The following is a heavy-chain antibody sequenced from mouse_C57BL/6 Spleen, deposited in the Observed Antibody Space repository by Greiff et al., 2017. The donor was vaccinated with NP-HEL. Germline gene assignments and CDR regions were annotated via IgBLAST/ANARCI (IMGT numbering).Heavy chain of an antibody. CDR2: ISSGSSTI. Sequence: EVKLMESGGGLVKPGGSLKLPCAASGFTFSDYGMHWVRQAPEKGLEWVAYISSGSSTIYYADTVKGRFTISRDNAKNTLSLQMTSLRSEDTAMYYCARQDGYLAWFAYWGQGTLVTVSA. V-gene: IGHV5-17*01. CDR3: ARQDGYLAWFAY. CDR1: GFTFSDYG. D-gene: IGHD2-3*01. J-gene: IGHJ3*01.